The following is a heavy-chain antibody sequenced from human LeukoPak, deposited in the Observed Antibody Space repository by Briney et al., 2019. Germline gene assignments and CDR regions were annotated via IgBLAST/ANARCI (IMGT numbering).Heavy chain of an antibody. CDR2: INPRDGGI. D-gene: IGHD3-16*02. J-gene: IGHJ5*02. CDR3: ARAYPRLGSGAALYDYVWGSYRDNWFDP. V-gene: IGHV1-46*04. Sequence: GASVKVSCKASGYTFTSYSMHWVRQAPGQGLEWVGIINPRDGGISYAQRLQGRITVTMDTSTSTVYMELSSLRSDDTAVYYCARAYPRLGSGAALYDYVWGSYRDNWFDPWGQGTLVTVSS. CDR1: GYTFTSYS.